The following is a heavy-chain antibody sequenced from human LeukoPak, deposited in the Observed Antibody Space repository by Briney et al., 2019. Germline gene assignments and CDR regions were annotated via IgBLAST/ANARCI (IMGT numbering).Heavy chain of an antibody. CDR2: ISAYNGNT. CDR1: GYTFTSYG. Sequence: GASVKVSCKASGYTFTSYGISWVRQAPGQGLEWMGWISAYNGNTNYAQKLQGRVTMTTDTSTSTAYMELRSLRSDDTAVYYCARDRDYYGSGSLVDYWGQGTLVTVSS. D-gene: IGHD3-10*01. V-gene: IGHV1-18*01. CDR3: ARDRDYYGSGSLVDY. J-gene: IGHJ4*02.